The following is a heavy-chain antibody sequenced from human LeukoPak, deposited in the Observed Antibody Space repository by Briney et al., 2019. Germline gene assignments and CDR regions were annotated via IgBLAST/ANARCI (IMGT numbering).Heavy chain of an antibody. D-gene: IGHD1-1*01. J-gene: IGHJ6*04. V-gene: IGHV3-64D*06. CDR3: PNGEVGYPPFWNGLDV. CDR2: VGVDAGDP. CDR1: GFTFSSYA. Sequence: AGSLSLSCSASGFTFSSYAMHWVLQAPGTGLEYVSYVGVDAGDPHTADSVKGRFSASRDNSRHTLSLQMNSLRPEDTAVYYCPNGEVGYPPFWNGLDVWRKGTTVTVSS.